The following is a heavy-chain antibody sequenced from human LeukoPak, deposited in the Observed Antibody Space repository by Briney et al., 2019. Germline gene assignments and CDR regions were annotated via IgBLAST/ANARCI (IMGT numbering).Heavy chain of an antibody. CDR3: ARSGGYYDFWTDYFFHF. Sequence: ASVKVSCKASGFTFNTYDITWVRQAPGQGLEWMGWITAYNGNTNYAQKLQGRVTMTKDTSTSTAYMELRSLRSDDTAMYYCARSGGYYDFWTDYFFHFWGQGTLVTVSS. V-gene: IGHV1-18*01. CDR1: GFTFNTYD. CDR2: ITAYNGNT. J-gene: IGHJ4*02. D-gene: IGHD3-3*01.